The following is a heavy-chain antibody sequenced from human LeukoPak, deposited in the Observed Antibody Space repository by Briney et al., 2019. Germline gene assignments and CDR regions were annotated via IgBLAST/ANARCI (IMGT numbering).Heavy chain of an antibody. J-gene: IGHJ6*03. Sequence: PSETLSRTCTVSGGSISSYYWSWIRQPAGKGLEWIGRIYTSGSTNYDPSLKSRVTMSVDTSKNQFSLKLSSVTAADTAVYYCAREGVYYGSGSRYYYYYMDVWGKGTTVTVSS. CDR3: AREGVYYGSGSRYYYYYMDV. V-gene: IGHV4-4*07. CDR2: IYTSGST. CDR1: GGSISSYY. D-gene: IGHD3-10*01.